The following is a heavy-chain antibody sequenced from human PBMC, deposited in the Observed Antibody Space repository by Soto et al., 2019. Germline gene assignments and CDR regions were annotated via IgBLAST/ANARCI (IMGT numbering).Heavy chain of an antibody. CDR3: AKDLTRQLAYWLAP. Sequence: QVQLVQSGAAVKKPGASVKVSCKASGFSFTGYYIHWLRQAPGQGLEWMGWINAHSGGTEYAQKFQGRVTLTRDTSIATAYLTLTSLTSDDTALYYCAKDLTRQLAYWLAPWGQGTQVTVSS. CDR2: INAHSGGT. J-gene: IGHJ5*02. V-gene: IGHV1-2*02. CDR1: GFSFTGYY. D-gene: IGHD6-6*01.